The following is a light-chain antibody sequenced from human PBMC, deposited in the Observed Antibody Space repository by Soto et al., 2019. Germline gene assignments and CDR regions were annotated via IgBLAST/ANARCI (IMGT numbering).Light chain of an antibody. CDR3: QSYDSSLGGRV. CDR1: SSNIGAGHD. Sequence: QSVLTQPPSVSGAPGQRVTISCSGSSSNIGAGHDVHWYQQLPGTAPKLLIYGNINRPSGVPDRFSGSKSGTSASLAITGLQAEDEADYYCQSYDSSLGGRVFGGGTK. J-gene: IGLJ3*02. CDR2: GNI. V-gene: IGLV1-40*01.